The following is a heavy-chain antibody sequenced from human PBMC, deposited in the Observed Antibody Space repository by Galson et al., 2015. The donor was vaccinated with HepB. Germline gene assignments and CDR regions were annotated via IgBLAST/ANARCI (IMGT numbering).Heavy chain of an antibody. CDR1: GYTFTSYA. V-gene: IGHV1-3*01. CDR3: ARSSIVVVPAAPGY. J-gene: IGHJ4*02. CDR2: INAGNGNT. Sequence: SVKVSCKASGYTFTSYAMHWVRQAPGQRLEWMGWINAGNGNTKYSQKFQGRVTITRDTSASTAYMELSSLRSEDTAVYYCARSSIVVVPAAPGYWGQGTLVTVSS. D-gene: IGHD2-2*01.